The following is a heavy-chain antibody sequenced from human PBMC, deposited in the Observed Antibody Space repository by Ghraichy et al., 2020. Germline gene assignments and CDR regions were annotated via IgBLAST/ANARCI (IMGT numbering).Heavy chain of an antibody. V-gene: IGHV3-30*18. Sequence: GGSLRLSCAASGFTFSRYGMHWVRQAPGKGLEWVAVTSYDGSNKNYAVSVKGRFTISRDNSKNTLYLQMNSLRAEDTAVYYCAKERDSSGYYSFRGDYYGMDVWGQGTTVTVSS. D-gene: IGHD3-22*01. CDR1: GFTFSRYG. CDR2: TSYDGSNK. CDR3: AKERDSSGYYSFRGDYYGMDV. J-gene: IGHJ6*02.